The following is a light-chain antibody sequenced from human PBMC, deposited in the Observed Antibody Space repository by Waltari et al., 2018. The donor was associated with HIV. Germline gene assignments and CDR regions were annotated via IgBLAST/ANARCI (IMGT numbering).Light chain of an antibody. CDR1: NRDVGSYIR. CDR3: SSDTSSSTLWM. J-gene: IGLJ3*02. V-gene: IGLV2-18*02. Sequence: QSALTQPPSVSGSPGQSVTISCTGTNRDVGSYIRFSWYQLPPGTAPKLMSYEVNNRPSEVPGRFSGSQSGNTASLTISGLQAEDEADYYCSSDTSSSTLWMFGGGTKLTVL. CDR2: EVN.